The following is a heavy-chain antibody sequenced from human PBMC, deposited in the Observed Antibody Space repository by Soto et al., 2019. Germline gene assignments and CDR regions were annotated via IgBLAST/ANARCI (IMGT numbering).Heavy chain of an antibody. Sequence: ASVKVSCKASGYTFTSYDINWVRQATGQGLEWMGWMNPNSGNTGYAQKFQGRVTMTRNTSISTAYMELSSLRSEDTAVYYCARWVWGSYRYDYWGQGTLVTGSS. CDR3: ARWVWGSYRYDY. CDR1: GYTFTSYD. V-gene: IGHV1-8*01. J-gene: IGHJ4*02. CDR2: MNPNSGNT. D-gene: IGHD3-16*02.